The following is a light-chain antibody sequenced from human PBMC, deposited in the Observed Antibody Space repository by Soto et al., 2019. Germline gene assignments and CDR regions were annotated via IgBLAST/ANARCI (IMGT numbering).Light chain of an antibody. Sequence: EIVLTQSPGTLSLSPGERATLSCRASQSVSSSYLAWYQQKPGQAPRLLIYGASSRATGIPDRFSGSGSGTDCTLTISRLEPEDFAVYYCQQYGSSPHTFGQGTKREIK. V-gene: IGKV3-20*01. J-gene: IGKJ2*01. CDR1: QSVSSSY. CDR2: GAS. CDR3: QQYGSSPHT.